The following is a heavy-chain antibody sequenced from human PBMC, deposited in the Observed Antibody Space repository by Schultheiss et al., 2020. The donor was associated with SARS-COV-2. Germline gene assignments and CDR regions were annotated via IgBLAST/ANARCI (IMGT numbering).Heavy chain of an antibody. V-gene: IGHV1-46*01. CDR2: INPSGGST. Sequence: ASVKVSCKASGYTFTSYYMHWVRQAPGQGLEWMGIINPSGGSTSYAQKFQGRVTMTTDTSTSTAYMELRSLRSDDTAVYYCARLNSSWINERPYNWFDPWGQGTLVTVSS. CDR1: GYTFTSYY. D-gene: IGHD6-13*01. J-gene: IGHJ5*02. CDR3: ARLNSSWINERPYNWFDP.